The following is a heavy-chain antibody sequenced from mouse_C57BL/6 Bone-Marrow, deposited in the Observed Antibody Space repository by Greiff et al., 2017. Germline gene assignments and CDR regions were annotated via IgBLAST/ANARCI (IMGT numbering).Heavy chain of an antibody. V-gene: IGHV1-81*01. CDR3: ARSPGGYIDY. CDR2: IYPRSGNT. J-gene: IGHJ2*01. CDR1: GYTFTSYG. Sequence: VQLQQSGAELARPGASVKLSCKASGYTFTSYGISWVKQSPGQGLEWIGEIYPRSGNTYYNEKFKGKATLTADKSSSTAYMELRSLTSDDSAVYCRARSPGGYIDYWGQGTTLTVSS.